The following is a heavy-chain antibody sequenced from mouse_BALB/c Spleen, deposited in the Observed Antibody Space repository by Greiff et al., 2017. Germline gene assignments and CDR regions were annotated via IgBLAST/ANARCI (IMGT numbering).Heavy chain of an antibody. V-gene: IGHV5-6-5*01. CDR3: ARGYDYGNSYAMDY. D-gene: IGHD2-1*01. CDR2: ISSGGST. CDR1: GFTFSSYA. J-gene: IGHJ4*01. Sequence: EVKLVESGGGLVKPGGSLKLSCAASGFTFSSYAMSWVRQTPEKRLEWVASISSGGSTYYPDSVKGRFTISRDNARNILYLQMSSLRSEDTAMYYCARGYDYGNSYAMDYWGQGTSVTVSS.